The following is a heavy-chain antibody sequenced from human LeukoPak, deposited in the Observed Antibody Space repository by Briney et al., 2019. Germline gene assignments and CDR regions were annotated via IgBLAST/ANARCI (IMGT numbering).Heavy chain of an antibody. V-gene: IGHV4-61*02. D-gene: IGHD5-18*01. CDR3: ARLIQLLVLDS. J-gene: IGHJ4*02. CDR1: GGPISSGSYY. CDR2: IYTSGST. Sequence: SQTLSLTCTVSGGPISSGSYYWSWIRQPAGKGLEWIGRIYTSGSTNYNSSLKSRVTISVDTSKNQFSLKLSSVTTADTAVYYCARLIQLLVLDSWGQGTLVTVSS.